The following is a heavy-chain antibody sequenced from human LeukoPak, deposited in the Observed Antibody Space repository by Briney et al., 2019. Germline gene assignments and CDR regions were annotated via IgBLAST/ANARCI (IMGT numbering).Heavy chain of an antibody. D-gene: IGHD1-26*01. CDR3: ARHDDTVGATSVDY. Sequence: SETLSLTCTVSGGSISGSSYYRGWIRQPPGKGLEWIGSIYYSGSTYYNPSLKSRVTISVDTSKNQFSLKLSSVTAADTAVYYCARHDDTVGATSVDYWGQGTLVTVSS. CDR2: IYYSGST. J-gene: IGHJ4*02. V-gene: IGHV4-39*01. CDR1: GGSISGSSYY.